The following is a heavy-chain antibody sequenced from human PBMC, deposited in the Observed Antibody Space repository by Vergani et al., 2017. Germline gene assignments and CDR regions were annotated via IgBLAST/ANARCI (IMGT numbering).Heavy chain of an antibody. CDR3: ARADLGSGSSRTGYYYYGMDV. Sequence: QVQLVQSGAEVKKPGSSVKVSCKASGGTFSSYAISWVRQAPGQGLEWMGRIIPIFGTANYAQKFQGRVTITADESTSTAYMELSSLRSEDTAVYYCARADLGSGSSRTGYYYYGMDVWGQGTTVTVSS. V-gene: IGHV1-69*13. CDR2: IIPIFGTA. D-gene: IGHD3-10*01. CDR1: GGTFSSYA. J-gene: IGHJ6*02.